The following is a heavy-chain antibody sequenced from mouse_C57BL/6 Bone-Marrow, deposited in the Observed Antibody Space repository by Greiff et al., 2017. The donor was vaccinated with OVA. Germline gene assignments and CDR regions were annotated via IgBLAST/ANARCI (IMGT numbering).Heavy chain of an antibody. D-gene: IGHD2-5*01. CDR1: EYEFPSHD. Sequence: DVKLVESGGGLVQPGESLKLSCESNEYEFPSHDMSWVRKTPEKRLELVAAINSDGGSTYYPDTMERRFIISRDNTKKTLYLQMSSLRSEDTALYYCARHDYYSNGYAMDYWGQGTSVTVSS. V-gene: IGHV5-2*01. CDR3: ARHDYYSNGYAMDY. CDR2: INSDGGST. J-gene: IGHJ4*01.